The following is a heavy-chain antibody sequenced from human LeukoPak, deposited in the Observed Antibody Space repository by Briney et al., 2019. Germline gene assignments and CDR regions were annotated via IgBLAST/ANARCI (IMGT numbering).Heavy chain of an antibody. D-gene: IGHD5-18*01. Sequence: GGSLRLSCAASGFTFSSYAMSWVRKAPGKGLEWVSSISGSGGSTYCADSVKGRVTISRDNSKITLYLQMSSLRAEDTAVYYCATALRGYSYGTFVYWGEGTLVTVSS. CDR2: ISGSGGST. J-gene: IGHJ4*02. CDR3: ATALRGYSYGTFVY. V-gene: IGHV3-23*01. CDR1: GFTFSSYA.